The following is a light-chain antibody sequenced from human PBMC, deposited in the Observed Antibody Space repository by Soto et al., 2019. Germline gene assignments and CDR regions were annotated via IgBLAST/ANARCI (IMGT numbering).Light chain of an antibody. Sequence: DVQLTQSPSSLSVFVGDSVTVTCRASHNIITYLHWYHQKPGEAPTLLINAASTLQSGVPSRFSGSGSGTDFTLTINSLKPEDVGTYYCQQSYSHPTFGQGTTVEIK. CDR3: QQSYSHPT. CDR1: HNIITY. CDR2: AAS. J-gene: IGKJ1*01. V-gene: IGKV1-39*01.